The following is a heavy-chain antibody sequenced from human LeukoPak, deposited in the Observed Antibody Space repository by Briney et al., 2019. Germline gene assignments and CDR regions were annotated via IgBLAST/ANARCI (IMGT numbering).Heavy chain of an antibody. D-gene: IGHD3-22*01. V-gene: IGHV4-31*03. J-gene: IGHJ6*02. CDR3: ARDARYYYDSSGYSVLDV. CDR2: IYYSGST. Sequence: PSQTLSLTCTVSGGSISSGGYYRSWIRQHPGKGLEWIGYIYYSGSTYYNPSLKSRLTISVDTSKNQFSLKLSSVTAADTAVYYCARDARYYYDSSGYSVLDVWGQGTTVTVSS. CDR1: GGSISSGGYY.